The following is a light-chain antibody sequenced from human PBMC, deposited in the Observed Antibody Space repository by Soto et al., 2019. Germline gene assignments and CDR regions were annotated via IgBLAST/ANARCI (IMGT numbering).Light chain of an antibody. CDR1: QSVSSY. Sequence: EIVLTQSPATLSLSPGERATLSGRASQSVSSYFAWYQQKPGQAPRLLIYDASNRATGIPARFSGSGSGTDFPLTISSLEPEDFAVYYCQQRSNCPVTFGQGTRVEIK. V-gene: IGKV3-11*01. J-gene: IGKJ1*01. CDR2: DAS. CDR3: QQRSNCPVT.